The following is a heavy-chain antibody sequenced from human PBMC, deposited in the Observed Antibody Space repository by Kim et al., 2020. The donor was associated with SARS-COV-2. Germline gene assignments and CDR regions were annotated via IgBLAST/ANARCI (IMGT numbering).Heavy chain of an antibody. D-gene: IGHD2-15*01. CDR3: ARARMGYCSGDCPEFFYYGIDV. V-gene: IGHV1-46*01. CDR2: IAPSGDIT. J-gene: IGHJ6*02. CDR1: GFTFSNYY. Sequence: ASVKVSCKASGFTFSNYYIHWVRQAPGQGLEWMGFIAPSGDITRYAQSLQGRVTMTRDTSTNSVYMDLSSLRSEDTALYFCARARMGYCSGDCPEFFYYGIDVWGQGTTVTVSS.